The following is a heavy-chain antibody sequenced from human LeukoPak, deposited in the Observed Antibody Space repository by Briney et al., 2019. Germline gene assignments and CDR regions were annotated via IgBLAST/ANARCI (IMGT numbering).Heavy chain of an antibody. J-gene: IGHJ4*02. Sequence: ASVKVSCKASGGTFSSYAISWVRQAPGQGLEWMGGIIPIFGTANYAQKFQGRVTITADESTSTAYMELSRLRSDDTAVYYCARVVWFGETDFDYWGQGTLVTVSS. D-gene: IGHD3-10*01. V-gene: IGHV1-69*13. CDR3: ARVVWFGETDFDY. CDR2: IIPIFGTA. CDR1: GGTFSSYA.